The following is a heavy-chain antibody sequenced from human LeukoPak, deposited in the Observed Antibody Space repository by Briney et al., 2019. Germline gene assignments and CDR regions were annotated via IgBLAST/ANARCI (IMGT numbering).Heavy chain of an antibody. CDR3: ASVGSYYYDSSGPYNAFDI. V-gene: IGHV4-59*01. D-gene: IGHD3-22*01. J-gene: IGHJ3*02. CDR1: GGSISSYY. Sequence: SETLSLTCTVSGGSISSYYWSWIRQPPGKGLEWIGYIYYSGSTNYNPSLKSRVTISVDTSKNQFSLKLSSVTAADTAVYYCASVGSYYYDSSGPYNAFDIWGQGTMVTVSS. CDR2: IYYSGST.